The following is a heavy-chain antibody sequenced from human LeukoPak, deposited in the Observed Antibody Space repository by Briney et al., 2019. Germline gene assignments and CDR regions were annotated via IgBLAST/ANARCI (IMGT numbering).Heavy chain of an antibody. CDR2: IYPGDSDT. V-gene: IGHV5-51*01. D-gene: IGHD6-6*01. Sequence: AGESLKISCKGSGYSFTSFWIAWVRQMPGKGLEWMGIIYPGDSDTRYSPSFQGQVTISADKSISTAYLQWSSLKASDTAMYYCARLDSSSGDYWGQGTLVTVSS. J-gene: IGHJ4*02. CDR3: ARLDSSSGDY. CDR1: GYSFTSFW.